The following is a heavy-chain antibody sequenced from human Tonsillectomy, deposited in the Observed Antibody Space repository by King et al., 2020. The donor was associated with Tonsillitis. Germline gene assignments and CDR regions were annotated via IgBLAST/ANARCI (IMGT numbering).Heavy chain of an antibody. CDR1: GFTFSNSA. J-gene: IGHJ4*02. CDR3: AKNLRYFDY. V-gene: IGHV3-23*03. Sequence: VQLLESGGGLVQPGGSLRLSCVGSGFTFSNSAMTWVRQAPGKGLEWVSVIYSGGSSTYSADPVQGRFTISRDNSKNTLYLQMNSLRAEDTAVYYCAKNLRYFDYWGQGALVTVSP. D-gene: IGHD3-9*01. CDR2: IYSGGSST.